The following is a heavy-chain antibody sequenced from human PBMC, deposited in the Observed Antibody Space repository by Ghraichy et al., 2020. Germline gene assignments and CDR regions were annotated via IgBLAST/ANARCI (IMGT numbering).Heavy chain of an antibody. Sequence: GGSLRLSCAASGFRSSDYWMHWVRQTPGKGLVWLSRIGLPETGKDYGDSVKGRFSISRDDDENTLSLQMNDLRDEDTALYYCARGHNARSWRDWYFDLWGRGTLVTVSS. CDR3: ARGHNARSWRDWYFDL. V-gene: IGHV3-74*01. J-gene: IGHJ2*01. CDR2: IGLPETGK. D-gene: IGHD6-13*01. CDR1: GFRSSDYW.